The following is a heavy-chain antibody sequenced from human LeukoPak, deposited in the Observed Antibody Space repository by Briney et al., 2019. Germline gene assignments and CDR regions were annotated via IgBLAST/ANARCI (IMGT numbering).Heavy chain of an antibody. D-gene: IGHD3-22*01. CDR2: INPNSGGT. V-gene: IGHV1-2*02. J-gene: IGHJ4*02. CDR3: ARRCDTSSYYTYYFDY. Sequence: ASVKVSCKASGYTFTSYYMHWVRQAPGQGLDWMGWINPNSGGTNYAQKFQGRVTMTRDTSISTAYMELSRLRSDDTAVYFCARRCDTSSYYTYYFDYWGQGTLVTVSS. CDR1: GYTFTSYY.